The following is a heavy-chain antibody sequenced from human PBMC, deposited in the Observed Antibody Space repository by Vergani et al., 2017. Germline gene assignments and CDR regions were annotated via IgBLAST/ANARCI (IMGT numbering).Heavy chain of an antibody. V-gene: IGHV3-33*01. Sequence: QVQLVESGGGVVQPGRSLRLSCAASGFTFSSYGMHWVRQAPGKGLEWVAVIWYDGSNKYYADSVKGRFTISRDNAKNSLYLQMNSLRAEDTAVYYCARDAGWWELPFDYWGQGTLVTVSS. CDR1: GFTFSSYG. D-gene: IGHD1-26*01. CDR3: ARDAGWWELPFDY. J-gene: IGHJ4*02. CDR2: IWYDGSNK.